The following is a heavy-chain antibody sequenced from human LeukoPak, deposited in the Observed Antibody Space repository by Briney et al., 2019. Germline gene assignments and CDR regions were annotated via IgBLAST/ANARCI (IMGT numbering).Heavy chain of an antibody. CDR2: ISGSGGST. D-gene: IGHD1-26*01. CDR1: GFTFSSYA. Sequence: PGGSLRLSCAASGFTFSSYAMSWVRQAPGKGLEWVSAISGSGGSTYYADSVKGRFTISRDNSKNTLYLQMNSLRAEDAAVYYCAKDGSAGWDWYFDLWGRGTLVTVSS. V-gene: IGHV3-23*01. CDR3: AKDGSAGWDWYFDL. J-gene: IGHJ2*01.